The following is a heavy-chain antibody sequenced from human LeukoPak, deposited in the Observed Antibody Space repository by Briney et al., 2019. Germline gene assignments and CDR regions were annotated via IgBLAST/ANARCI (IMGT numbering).Heavy chain of an antibody. V-gene: IGHV3-48*01. CDR2: IRSSSSTT. Sequence: GGSLRLSCAASGFTFSTYSMNWVRLAPGKGMEWVSNIRSSSSTTYYADSVKGRFTISRDNGKNSLYLQMNSLRGEDTAVYYCARDSAQGGYMDVWGKGTTVTVSS. J-gene: IGHJ6*03. CDR1: GFTFSTYS. CDR3: ARDSAQGGYMDV.